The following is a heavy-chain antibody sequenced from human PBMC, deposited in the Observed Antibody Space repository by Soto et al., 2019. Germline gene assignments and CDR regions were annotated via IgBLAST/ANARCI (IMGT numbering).Heavy chain of an antibody. Sequence: GGSLRLSCAASGFTFSSYEMNWVRQAPGKGLEWVSYIISSGSTIYQADSVKGRFTISRDDAKSSLSLQMNSLRAEDTAVYYCARGLRSSGYAMDVWGQGTTVTVSS. V-gene: IGHV3-48*03. CDR2: IISSGSTI. CDR1: GFTFSSYE. J-gene: IGHJ6*02. D-gene: IGHD6-13*01. CDR3: ARGLRSSGYAMDV.